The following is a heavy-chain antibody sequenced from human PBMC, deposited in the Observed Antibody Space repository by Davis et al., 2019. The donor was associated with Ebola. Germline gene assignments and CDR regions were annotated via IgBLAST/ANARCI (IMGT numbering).Heavy chain of an antibody. CDR3: ARKYDFWSGLVSYGMDV. CDR1: GFTFSSYA. D-gene: IGHD3-3*01. Sequence: GGSLRLSCAASGFTFSSYAMHWVRQAPGKGLEWVAVISYDGSNKYYADSVKGRFTISRDNSKNTLYLQMNSLRAEDTAVYYCARKYDFWSGLVSYGMDVWGQGTTVTVSS. J-gene: IGHJ6*02. CDR2: ISYDGSNK. V-gene: IGHV3-30-3*01.